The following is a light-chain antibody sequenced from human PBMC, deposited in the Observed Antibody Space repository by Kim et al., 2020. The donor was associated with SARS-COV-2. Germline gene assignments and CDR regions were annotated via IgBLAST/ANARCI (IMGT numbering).Light chain of an antibody. CDR3: SSYTSSSTLYV. CDR2: DVS. J-gene: IGLJ1*01. V-gene: IGLV2-14*03. CDR1: SSDVGGYNY. Sequence: QSALTQPASVSGSPGQSITISCTGTSSDVGGYNYVSWYQQHPGKAPKLMIYDVSNRPSGVSNRFSGSKSGNTASLTISGLQAEDEADYYCSSYTSSSTLYVFGTGPRSPS.